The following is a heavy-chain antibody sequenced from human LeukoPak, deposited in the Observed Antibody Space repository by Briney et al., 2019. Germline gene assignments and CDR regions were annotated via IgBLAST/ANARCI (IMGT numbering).Heavy chain of an antibody. Sequence: GGSLRLSCAASGFTFSSYAMHWVRQAPGKGLEWVAVISYDGSNKYYADSVKGRFTISRDNSQSTLYLQMNSLRTEDTAIYFCATLRFGSGSYYADYWGQGTQVTVSS. V-gene: IGHV3-30-3*01. CDR2: ISYDGSNK. J-gene: IGHJ4*02. CDR3: ATLRFGSGSYYADY. CDR1: GFTFSSYA. D-gene: IGHD3-10*01.